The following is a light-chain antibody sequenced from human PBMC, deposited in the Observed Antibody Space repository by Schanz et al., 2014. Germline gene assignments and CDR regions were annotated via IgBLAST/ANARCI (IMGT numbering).Light chain of an antibody. CDR2: EVS. V-gene: IGLV2-18*01. CDR1: SNEVGSYNR. Sequence: QSALTQPPSVSGSPGQSVTISCIGTSNEVGSYNRVSWYQQPTGTAPRLMIYEVSNHASGDPDRFSGSKSDNTASLTISGLLAEDEADYYCQSYVNRLNGSLFGGGTKLTVL. J-gene: IGLJ3*02. CDR3: QSYVNRLNGSL.